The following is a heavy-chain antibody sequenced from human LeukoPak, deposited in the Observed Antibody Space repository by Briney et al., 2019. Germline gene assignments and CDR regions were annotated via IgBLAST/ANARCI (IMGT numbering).Heavy chain of an antibody. Sequence: ASVKVSCKASGYTFTGYYMHWVRQAPGQGLEWMGWINPNSGGTNYAQKFQGRVTMTRDTSISTAYMELSRLRSDDTAVYYCARSIAARPGYYYYYYMDVWGKGTTATVSS. CDR1: GYTFTGYY. D-gene: IGHD6-6*01. J-gene: IGHJ6*03. CDR2: INPNSGGT. CDR3: ARSIAARPGYYYYYYMDV. V-gene: IGHV1-2*02.